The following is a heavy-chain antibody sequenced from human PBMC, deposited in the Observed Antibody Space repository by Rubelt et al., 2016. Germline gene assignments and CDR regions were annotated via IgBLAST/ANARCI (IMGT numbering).Heavy chain of an antibody. CDR3: ARDRVGATLPRAVDI. CDR2: INHSGSS. Sequence: QVQLQESGPGLVKSSETLSLTCAVYGGSFSAYYWSWIRQPPGKGLEWIGEINHSGSSNYKPSLKSRVTISVDTSKNQFSLKLSSVTAADTAVYYCARDRVGATLPRAVDIWGQGTMVTVSS. J-gene: IGHJ3*02. V-gene: IGHV4-34*01. CDR1: GGSFSAYY. D-gene: IGHD1-26*01.